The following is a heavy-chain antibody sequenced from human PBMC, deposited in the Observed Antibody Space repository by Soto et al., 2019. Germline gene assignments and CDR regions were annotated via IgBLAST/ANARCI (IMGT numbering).Heavy chain of an antibody. CDR1: GGSISSYY. V-gene: IGHV4-59*08. CDR2: IYYSGST. J-gene: IGHJ4*02. Sequence: QVQLQESGPGLVKPSETLSLTCTVSGGSISSYYWSWIRQPPGKGLEWIGYIYYSGSTNYNPSLKIRVTISVDTSKNQFSLKLSSVTAADTAVYYCARHRPGSGGSCYDYWGQGTLVTVSS. D-gene: IGHD2-15*01. CDR3: ARHRPGSGGSCYDY.